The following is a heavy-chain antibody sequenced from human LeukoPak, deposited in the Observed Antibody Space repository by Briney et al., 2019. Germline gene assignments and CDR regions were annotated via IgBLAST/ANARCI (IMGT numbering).Heavy chain of an antibody. Sequence: PSETLSLTCTVSGXSISTYYWSWIRQPPGKGLEWIAYIFYSGSTNYNPSLKSRVTISVDTSDNQFSLKLSSVTAADTAVYYCARHSASWYYFEYWGQGTLVTVSS. CDR2: IFYSGST. V-gene: IGHV4-59*08. D-gene: IGHD6-13*01. J-gene: IGHJ4*02. CDR3: ARHSASWYYFEY. CDR1: GXSISTYY.